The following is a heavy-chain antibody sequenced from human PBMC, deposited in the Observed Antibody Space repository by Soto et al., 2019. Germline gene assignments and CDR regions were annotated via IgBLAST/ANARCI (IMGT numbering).Heavy chain of an antibody. Sequence: ASVKVSCKASGYTFTGYYIHWVRQAPGQGLEWMGWIIPDSGATNYTQKFQGRGTMTSETSNNTAFLELSRLRSDDKAVYFCGRDVRISICGGINWIDPWGQGTLVTVSS. CDR2: IIPDSGAT. CDR3: GRDVRISICGGINWIDP. D-gene: IGHD3-3*01. J-gene: IGHJ5*02. CDR1: GYTFTGYY. V-gene: IGHV1-2*02.